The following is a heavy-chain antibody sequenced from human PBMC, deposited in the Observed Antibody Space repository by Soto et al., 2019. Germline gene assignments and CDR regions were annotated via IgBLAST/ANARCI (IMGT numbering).Heavy chain of an antibody. CDR1: GYTFTSYG. CDR2: ISAYNGNT. Sequence: GASVKVSCKASGYTFTSYGISWVRQAPGQGLEWMGWISAYNGNTNYAQKLQGRVTMTTDTSTSTAYMELRSLRSDDTAVYYCARDRLWFGDRGYYYYGMDVWGQGTTVTVSS. J-gene: IGHJ6*02. D-gene: IGHD3-10*01. CDR3: ARDRLWFGDRGYYYYGMDV. V-gene: IGHV1-18*01.